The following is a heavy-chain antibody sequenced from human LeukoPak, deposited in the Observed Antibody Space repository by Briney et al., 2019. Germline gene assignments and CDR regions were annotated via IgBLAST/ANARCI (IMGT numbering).Heavy chain of an antibody. CDR2: ISSNGGST. CDR3: ARRGSSYGDSMDY. V-gene: IGHV3-64*01. D-gene: IGHD4-17*01. J-gene: IGHJ4*02. Sequence: GGSLRLSCAASRFTFSSYAIHWVRQAPGKGLEYVSAISSNGGSTYYANSVKGRFTISRDNSKNTLYLQMGSLRAEDMAVYYCARRGSSYGDSMDYWGQGTLVTVSS. CDR1: RFTFSSYA.